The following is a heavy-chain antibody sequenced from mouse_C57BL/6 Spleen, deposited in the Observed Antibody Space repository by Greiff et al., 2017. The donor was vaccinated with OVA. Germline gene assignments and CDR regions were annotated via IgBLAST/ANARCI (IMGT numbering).Heavy chain of an antibody. CDR1: GYAFSSSW. CDR2: IYPGDGDT. D-gene: IGHD2-1*01. J-gene: IGHJ4*01. V-gene: IGHV1-82*01. Sequence: VKLLESGPELVKPGASVKISCKASGYAFSSSWMNWVKQRPGKGLEWIGRIYPGDGDTNYNGKFKGKATLTTDKSSSTAYMQLSSLTSEDSAVYFCARRYGNYFYYAVDYWGQGTSVTVSS. CDR3: ARRYGNYFYYAVDY.